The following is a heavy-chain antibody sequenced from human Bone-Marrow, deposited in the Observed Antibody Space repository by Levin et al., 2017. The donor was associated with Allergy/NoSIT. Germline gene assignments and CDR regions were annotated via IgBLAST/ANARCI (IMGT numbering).Heavy chain of an antibody. CDR2: IDGSGTTI. V-gene: IGHV3-48*01. CDR1: GFTFNSYA. J-gene: IGHJ4*02. D-gene: IGHD5-18*01. CDR3: ARDGYRYGLQPFDR. Sequence: GGSLRLSCAASGFTFNSYAMNWVRQAPGKGLEWVSYIDGSGTTIYYAKSVKGRFTISRDNAENSLYLQLHSFIVADTALYYCARDGYRYGLQPFDRWGQGTLVTVSS.